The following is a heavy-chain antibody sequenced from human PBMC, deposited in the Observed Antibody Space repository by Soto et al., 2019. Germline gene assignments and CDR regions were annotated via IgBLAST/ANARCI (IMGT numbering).Heavy chain of an antibody. D-gene: IGHD1-7*01. V-gene: IGHV3-15*01. CDR3: TTYHGPITGTTDY. J-gene: IGHJ4*02. Sequence: GGSLRLSCAASGFTFSNAWMSWVRQAPGKGLEWVGRIKSKTDGGTTDYAAPVKGRFTISRDDSKNTLYLQMNSLKTEDTAVYYGTTYHGPITGTTDYWGQGTLVTVSS. CDR2: IKSKTDGGTT. CDR1: GFTFSNAW.